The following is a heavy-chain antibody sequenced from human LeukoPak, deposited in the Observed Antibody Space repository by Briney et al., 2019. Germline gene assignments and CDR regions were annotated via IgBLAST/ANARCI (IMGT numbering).Heavy chain of an antibody. Sequence: PGRSLRLPCAASRFTFSSYGMHWVRQAPGKGLEWVAVIWYDGSNKYYADSVKGRFTISRDNSKNTLYLQMNSLRAEDTAVYYCAKEVSSSWYKGWFDPWGQGTLVTVSS. V-gene: IGHV3-33*06. CDR3: AKEVSSSWYKGWFDP. J-gene: IGHJ5*02. CDR2: IWYDGSNK. CDR1: RFTFSSYG. D-gene: IGHD6-13*01.